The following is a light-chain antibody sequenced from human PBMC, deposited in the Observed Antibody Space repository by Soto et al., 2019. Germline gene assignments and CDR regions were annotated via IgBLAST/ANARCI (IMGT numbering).Light chain of an antibody. CDR3: QQYGSSPWT. J-gene: IGKJ1*01. V-gene: IGKV3-20*01. Sequence: EIVLTQSPGTLSLSPGERATLSCRASQSVSSSYLAWYQQKPGQAPRLLIYGASSRDTGIPDRFSSSGSGTDFTLTISSLEPEDFAVSYCQQYGSSPWTFGQGTKVEIK. CDR1: QSVSSSY. CDR2: GAS.